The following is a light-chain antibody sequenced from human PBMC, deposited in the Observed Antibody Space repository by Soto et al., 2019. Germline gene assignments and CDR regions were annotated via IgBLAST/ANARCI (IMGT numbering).Light chain of an antibody. CDR3: QQYGSSSWT. V-gene: IGKV3-20*01. CDR1: QSVSNNY. Sequence: EIVLTQSPGTLSLPPGERATLSCRASQSVSNNYLAWYQQKPGQAPRLLIYGASNRATGIPDRFSGSGSGTDFTLTISRLEPEDFAVYYCQQYGSSSWTFGQGTKVDIK. CDR2: GAS. J-gene: IGKJ1*01.